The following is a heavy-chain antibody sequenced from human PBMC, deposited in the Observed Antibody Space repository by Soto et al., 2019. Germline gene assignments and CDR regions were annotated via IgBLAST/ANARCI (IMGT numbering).Heavy chain of an antibody. CDR1: GFTFSSYA. CDR2: ISGSGGST. V-gene: IGHV3-23*01. CDR3: AKDKTESRSCSRGYCHSDC. D-gene: IGHD2-15*01. J-gene: IGHJ4*02. Sequence: EVQLLESGGGLVQPGGSLRLSCAASGFTFSSYAMSWVRQAPGKGLEWVSGISGSGGSTYYADSVKGRSTISRDNSKNTLLLQMNSLRGEDTAVYYCAKDKTESRSCSRGYCHSDCWGQGTLVTV.